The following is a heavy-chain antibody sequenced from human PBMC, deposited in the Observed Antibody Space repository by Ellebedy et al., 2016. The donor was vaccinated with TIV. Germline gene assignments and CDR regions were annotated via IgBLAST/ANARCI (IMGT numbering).Heavy chain of an antibody. CDR3: ARVRGGCSSTSCYLDP. Sequence: MPSETLSLTCAVSGGSISSSSWWNWVRQPPGKGLEWIGESDDSGTTNYNPSLKSRVTISVDKSKNQFSLKLRSVTAADTAVYYCARVRGGCSSTSCYLDPWGQGTLVTVSS. CDR2: SDDSGTT. D-gene: IGHD2-2*01. V-gene: IGHV4-4*02. J-gene: IGHJ5*02. CDR1: GGSISSSSW.